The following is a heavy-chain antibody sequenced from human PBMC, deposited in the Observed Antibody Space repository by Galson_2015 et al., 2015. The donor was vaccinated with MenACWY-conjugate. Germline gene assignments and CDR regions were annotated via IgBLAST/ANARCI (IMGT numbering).Heavy chain of an antibody. V-gene: IGHV4-39*01. CDR1: GGSISSSNYY. J-gene: IGHJ4*02. D-gene: IGHD7-27*01. CDR3: ARLRNWGAPSDY. CDR2: INYSGST. Sequence: SETLSLTCPVSGGSISSSNYYWGWIRQSPGKGLEWIGSINYSGSTYYNPSLKGRVTVSVDTSKKQFSPKLSSVTGADTAVYYCARLRNWGAPSDYWGRGILVTVSS.